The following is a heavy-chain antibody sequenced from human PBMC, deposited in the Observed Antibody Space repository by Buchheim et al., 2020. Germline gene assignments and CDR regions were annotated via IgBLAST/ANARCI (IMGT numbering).Heavy chain of an antibody. J-gene: IGHJ6*02. Sequence: QVQLVESGGGVVQPGRSLRLSCAASGFTFSSYGMHWVRQAPGKGLEWVAVISYDGSNKYYADSVKGRFTISRDTSKNTLYLQMNSLRAEDTAVYYCAKDLLDWNDSYYYYGMDVWGQGTT. D-gene: IGHD1-1*01. CDR2: ISYDGSNK. CDR1: GFTFSSYG. CDR3: AKDLLDWNDSYYYYGMDV. V-gene: IGHV3-30*18.